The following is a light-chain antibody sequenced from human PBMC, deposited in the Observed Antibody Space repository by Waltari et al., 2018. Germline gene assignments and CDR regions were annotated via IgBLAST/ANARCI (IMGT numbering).Light chain of an antibody. J-gene: IGLJ3*02. CDR1: SSDVGGYNY. CDR3: SSYAGSNHLV. V-gene: IGLV2-8*01. Sequence: QSALTQPPSASGSPGQSVTISSPGTSSDVGGYNYVSWYQHHPGKAPKLMVYEVNKRPSGVPDRFSGSKSGNTASLTVSGLQAEDESDYYCSSYAGSNHLVFGGGTKLTVL. CDR2: EVN.